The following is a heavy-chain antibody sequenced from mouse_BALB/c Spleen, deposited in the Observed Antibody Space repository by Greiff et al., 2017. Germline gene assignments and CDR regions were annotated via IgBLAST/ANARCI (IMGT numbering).Heavy chain of an antibody. CDR3: AREGYGSYFDV. CDR2: ISSGGSYT. J-gene: IGHJ1*01. Sequence: EVNVVESGGGLVKPGGSLKLSCAASGFTFSSYAMSWVRQSPEKRLEWVAEISSGGSYTYYPDTVTGRFTISRDNAKNTLYLEMSSLRSEDTAMYYCAREGYGSYFDVWGAGTTVTVSS. CDR1: GFTFSSYA. D-gene: IGHD1-2*01. V-gene: IGHV5-9-4*01.